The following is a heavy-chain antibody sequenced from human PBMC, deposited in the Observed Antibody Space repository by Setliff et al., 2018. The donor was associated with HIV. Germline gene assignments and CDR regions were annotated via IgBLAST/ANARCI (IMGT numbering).Heavy chain of an antibody. V-gene: IGHV2-5*02. CDR3: AHILQDPPSHFYYYFYMDV. Sequence: SGPTLVNPTQTLTLTCTFSGFSLSTSGVCVGWIRQPPGKALEWLALIYWDDDKRYSPSLKSRLTITKDTSKNQVVLTMTNMDPVDTATYYCAHILQDPPSHFYYYFYMDVWGKGTTVTVAS. J-gene: IGHJ6*03. CDR1: GFSLSTSGVC. D-gene: IGHD3-3*02. CDR2: IYWDDDK.